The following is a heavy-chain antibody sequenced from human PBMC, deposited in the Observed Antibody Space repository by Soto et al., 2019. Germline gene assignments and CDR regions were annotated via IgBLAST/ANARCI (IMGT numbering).Heavy chain of an antibody. CDR1: GGSISSSTYY. CDR3: ESSSITIFGVVTDL. CDR2: IYYSGST. J-gene: IGHJ5*02. V-gene: IGHV4-39*01. Sequence: PSETLSLTCTVSGGSISSSTYYWGWIPQPPGKGLEWIGSIYYSGSTYYNPALKSRVTISVDTSKNQFSLKLSSVTAADTAVYYCESSSITIFGVVTDLWGQGTLVTVSS. D-gene: IGHD3-3*01.